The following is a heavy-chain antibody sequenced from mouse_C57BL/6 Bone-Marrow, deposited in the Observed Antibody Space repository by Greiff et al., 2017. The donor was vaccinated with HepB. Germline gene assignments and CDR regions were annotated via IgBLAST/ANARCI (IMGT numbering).Heavy chain of an antibody. CDR1: GFTFSDYG. Sequence: EVKLVESGGGLVQPGGSLKLSCAASGFTFSDYGMAWVRQDPRKGPEWVAFISNLAYSIYYADTVTGRFTIARENAKNTQYLEMSSLRSEDTAMYYCARPNHSNPYAMDYWGQGTSVTVSS. J-gene: IGHJ4*01. CDR2: ISNLAYSI. D-gene: IGHD2-5*01. CDR3: ARPNHSNPYAMDY. V-gene: IGHV5-15*04.